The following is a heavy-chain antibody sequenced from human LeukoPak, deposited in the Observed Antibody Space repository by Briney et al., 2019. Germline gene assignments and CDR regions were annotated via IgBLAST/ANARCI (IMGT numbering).Heavy chain of an antibody. V-gene: IGHV3-66*02. Sequence: GGSLGLSCAASGFTVSSNYMSWVRQAPGKGLEWVSVIYSGGSTYYADSVKGRFTISRDNSKNTLYLQMNSLRAEDTAVYYCARLNSSSSKLYYGMDVWGQGTTVTVSS. D-gene: IGHD6-6*01. CDR3: ARLNSSSSKLYYGMDV. CDR1: GFTVSSNY. CDR2: IYSGGST. J-gene: IGHJ6*02.